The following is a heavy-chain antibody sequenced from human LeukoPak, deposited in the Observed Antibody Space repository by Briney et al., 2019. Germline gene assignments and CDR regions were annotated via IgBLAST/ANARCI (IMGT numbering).Heavy chain of an antibody. J-gene: IGHJ6*02. CDR2: ISGDGGST. D-gene: IGHD3-9*01. CDR1: GFTLDDYA. Sequence: GGSLRLSCAASGFTLDDYAMHWVRQAPGKGLEWVSLISGDGGSTYYADSVKGRFTISRDNSKNSLYLQMNSLTTEDTALYYCAKDRITIFSYGMDVWGQGTTVTVSS. CDR3: AKDRITIFSYGMDV. V-gene: IGHV3-43*02.